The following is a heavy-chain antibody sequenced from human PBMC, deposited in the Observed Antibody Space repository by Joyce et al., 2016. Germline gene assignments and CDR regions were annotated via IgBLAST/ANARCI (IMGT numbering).Heavy chain of an antibody. D-gene: IGHD3-3*01. CDR3: ARCPRIRCLEGGSYYYYYMDV. V-gene: IGHV4-39*07. Sequence: QLQLQESGPGLVKPSETLSLTCTVSGGSLSSTSYYWGWIRQSPGKGMEWIGTIRYSGSTYYHPSLRSRVTLSIDTSKNKYSLKLSSVTAADTAVYYCARCPRIRCLEGGSYYYYYMDVWGKGATVTVSS. CDR1: GGSLSSTSYY. J-gene: IGHJ6*03. CDR2: IRYSGST.